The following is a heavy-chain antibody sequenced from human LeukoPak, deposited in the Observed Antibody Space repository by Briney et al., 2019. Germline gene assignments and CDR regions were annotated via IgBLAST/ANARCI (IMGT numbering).Heavy chain of an antibody. Sequence: ASVKVSCEASGYTFTGYYMHWVRQAPGQGLEWMGWINPNSGGTNYAQKFKGRVTMTRDTSISTAYMELSRLRSDDTAVYYCARGYCSGGSCYYYFDYWGQGTLVTVSS. J-gene: IGHJ4*02. CDR3: ARGYCSGGSCYYYFDY. CDR2: INPNSGGT. CDR1: GYTFTGYY. D-gene: IGHD2-15*01. V-gene: IGHV1-2*02.